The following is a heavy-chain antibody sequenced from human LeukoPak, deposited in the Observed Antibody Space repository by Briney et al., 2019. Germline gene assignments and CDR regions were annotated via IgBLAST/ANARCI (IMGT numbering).Heavy chain of an antibody. CDR2: IYYSGST. Sequence: NPSETLSLTCAVYGGSFSSYYWSWIRQPPGKGLEWIGYIYYSGSTNYNPSLKSRVTISVDTSKNQFSLKLSSVTAADTAVYYCARGRDVGGYYYGSGSPRFNWFDPWGQGTLVTVSS. V-gene: IGHV4-59*01. D-gene: IGHD3-10*01. CDR3: ARGRDVGGYYYGSGSPRFNWFDP. CDR1: GGSFSSYY. J-gene: IGHJ5*02.